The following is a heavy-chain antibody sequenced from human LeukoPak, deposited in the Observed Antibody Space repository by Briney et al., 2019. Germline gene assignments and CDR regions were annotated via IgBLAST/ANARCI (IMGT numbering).Heavy chain of an antibody. V-gene: IGHV3-7*01. CDR2: INQDGGVK. Sequence: GGSLRLSCAASGFTFSNYWMSWVRQAPGKGLEWVANINQDGGVKYYVDSVKGRFTISRDNAENSLYLQMNSLRVEDTAVYYCARPMGGRTGTTGYFDYWGQGTVVTVSS. CDR3: ARPMGGRTGTTGYFDY. J-gene: IGHJ4*02. CDR1: GFTFSNYW. D-gene: IGHD1-1*01.